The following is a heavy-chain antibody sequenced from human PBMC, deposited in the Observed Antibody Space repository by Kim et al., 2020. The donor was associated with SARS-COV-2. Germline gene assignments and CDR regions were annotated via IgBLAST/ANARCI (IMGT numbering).Heavy chain of an antibody. J-gene: IGHJ4*02. Sequence: FAGRVTITADESKSTAYMELSSLRSEDTAVYYCARDPGGSDFWSGYHLDYWGQGTLVTVSS. D-gene: IGHD3-3*01. CDR3: ARDPGGSDFWSGYHLDY. V-gene: IGHV1-69*01.